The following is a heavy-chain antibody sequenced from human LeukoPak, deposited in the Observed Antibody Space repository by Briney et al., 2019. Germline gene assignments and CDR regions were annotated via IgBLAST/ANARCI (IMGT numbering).Heavy chain of an antibody. D-gene: IGHD1-14*01. CDR2: IIPILGIA. J-gene: IGHJ4*02. V-gene: IGHV1-69*04. CDR1: GGTFSSYA. Sequence: ASVKVSCKASGGTFSSYAISWVRQAPGQGLEWMGRIIPILGIANYAQKFQGRVTITADKSTSTAYMELSSLRSEDTAVYYCARDSVPPGSISDYWGQGTLVTVSS. CDR3: ARDSVPPGSISDY.